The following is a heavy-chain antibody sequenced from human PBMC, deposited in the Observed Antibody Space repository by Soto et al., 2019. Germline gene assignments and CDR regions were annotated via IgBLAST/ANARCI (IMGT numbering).Heavy chain of an antibody. CDR1: GYTFINYA. CDR3: ARPRYFDWLSVGDMDV. J-gene: IGHJ6*02. CDR2: INAGNGNT. V-gene: IGHV1-3*01. Sequence: GASLKVSCKTSGYTFINYAIHWVRQAPGQRLEWMGWINAGNGNTKYSQKFQGRVTITRDTSASTAYMELSSLRSEDTAVYYCARPRYFDWLSVGDMDVWGQGTTVTVSS. D-gene: IGHD3-9*01.